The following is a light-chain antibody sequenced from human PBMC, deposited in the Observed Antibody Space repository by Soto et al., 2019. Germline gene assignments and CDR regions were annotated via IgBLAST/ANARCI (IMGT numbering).Light chain of an antibody. CDR1: SSDVGGYKY. J-gene: IGLJ2*01. CDR3: SSYADSNNLV. Sequence: QSVLTQPPSASGSPGQSVTISCTGTSSDVGGYKYVSWYQQHPGKAPKLMIYEVSKRPSGVPDRFSGSKSGNTAALTVSGLQDDDEADYYCSSYADSNNLVFGGGTKLTVL. V-gene: IGLV2-8*01. CDR2: EVS.